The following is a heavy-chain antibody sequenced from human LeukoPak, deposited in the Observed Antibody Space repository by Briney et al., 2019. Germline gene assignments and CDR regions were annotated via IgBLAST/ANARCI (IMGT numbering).Heavy chain of an antibody. CDR2: ISHDGII. Sequence: GGSLRLSCETAGFTSRSYVMHWVRRTPGKGLVWVSRISHDGIISYADSVKGRFTISRDNAKNTLTLQMNSLRVEDTAVYFCARDWVYKIDYWGRGTLVTVSS. V-gene: IGHV3-74*01. D-gene: IGHD5-24*01. CDR3: ARDWVYKIDY. J-gene: IGHJ4*02. CDR1: GFTSRSYV.